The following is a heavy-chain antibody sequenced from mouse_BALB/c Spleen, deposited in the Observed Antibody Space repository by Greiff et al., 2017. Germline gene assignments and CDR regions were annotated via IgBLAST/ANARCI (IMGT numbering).Heavy chain of an antibody. CDR1: GFTFSSYT. Sequence: EVKLVESGGGLVQPGGSLKLSCAASGFTFSSYTMSWVRQTPEKRLEWVAYISNGGGSTYYPDTVKGRFTISRDNAKNTLYLQMSSLKSEDTAMYYCARHYYGLGGYYFDYWGQGTTLTVSS. CDR2: ISNGGGST. CDR3: ARHYYGLGGYYFDY. J-gene: IGHJ2*01. V-gene: IGHV5-12-2*01. D-gene: IGHD1-2*01.